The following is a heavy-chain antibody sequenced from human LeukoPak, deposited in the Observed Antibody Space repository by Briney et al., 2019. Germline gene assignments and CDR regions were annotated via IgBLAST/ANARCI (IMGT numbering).Heavy chain of an antibody. Sequence: HPGGSLRLSCAASGFTFSSYAMGWVRQAPGKGLEWVSTINNNGGSTSYADSVKGRFTISRDNSKNTLYLQMNSLRAEDTAVYYCAKPVTVSSPFDYWGQGTLVSVSS. CDR1: GFTFSSYA. CDR2: INNNGGST. D-gene: IGHD3-10*01. V-gene: IGHV3-23*01. CDR3: AKPVTVSSPFDY. J-gene: IGHJ4*02.